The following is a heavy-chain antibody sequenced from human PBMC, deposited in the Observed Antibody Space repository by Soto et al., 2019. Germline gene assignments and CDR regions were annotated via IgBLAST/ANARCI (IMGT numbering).Heavy chain of an antibody. CDR1: GGSISSSSYY. Sequence: SETLSLTCTVSGGSISSSSYYWTWIRQPPGKGLEWIASIYYSGSTYYSPSLKSRVTISVDTSKNQFSLKLSSVTAADTAVYYCARSLGASTPYLDYWGQGTLVPVSS. CDR3: ARSLGASTPYLDY. J-gene: IGHJ4*02. CDR2: IYYSGST. D-gene: IGHD1-26*01. V-gene: IGHV4-39*01.